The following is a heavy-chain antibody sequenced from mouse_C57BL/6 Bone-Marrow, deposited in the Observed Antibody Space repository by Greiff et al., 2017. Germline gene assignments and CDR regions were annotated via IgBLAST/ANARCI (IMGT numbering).Heavy chain of an antibody. J-gene: IGHJ4*01. Sequence: LVESGAELARPGASVKLSCKASGYTFTSYGISWVKQRTGQGLEWIGGIYPRSGNTYYNEQFKGKATLTADKSSSTAYMELRSLTSEDSAVYFCARDGYYDAMDYWGQGTSVTVSS. D-gene: IGHD2-3*01. V-gene: IGHV1-81*01. CDR1: GYTFTSYG. CDR3: ARDGYYDAMDY. CDR2: IYPRSGNT.